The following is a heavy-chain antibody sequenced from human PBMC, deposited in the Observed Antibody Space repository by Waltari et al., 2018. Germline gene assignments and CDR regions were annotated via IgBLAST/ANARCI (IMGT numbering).Heavy chain of an antibody. J-gene: IGHJ3*02. CDR3: ARDSYCSGGSCYYDI. Sequence: QLQLQESGPGLVKPSETLSLTCTVSGGSISSSSYYWGWIRQPPGKGLEWIGSIYYSGSTYYTPSLKIRVTRSVDTSKNQFSRKRSSVTAADTAVYYCARDSYCSGGSCYYDIWGQGTMVTVSS. CDR2: IYYSGST. CDR1: GGSISSSSYY. D-gene: IGHD2-15*01. V-gene: IGHV4-39*07.